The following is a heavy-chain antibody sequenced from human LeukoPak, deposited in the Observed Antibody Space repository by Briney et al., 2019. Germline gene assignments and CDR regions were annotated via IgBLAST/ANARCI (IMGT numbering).Heavy chain of an antibody. Sequence: PGGSLRLSCAASGFSFRNSWMSWVRQAPGKGLEWVANIKPDGSDNYYVDSVRGRFTIFRDNAKNSLYLQMNSLRAEDTAVYYCARGSSSSEYWGQGTLVTVSS. V-gene: IGHV3-7*01. CDR2: IKPDGSDN. J-gene: IGHJ4*02. D-gene: IGHD6-6*01. CDR1: GFSFRNSW. CDR3: ARGSSSSEY.